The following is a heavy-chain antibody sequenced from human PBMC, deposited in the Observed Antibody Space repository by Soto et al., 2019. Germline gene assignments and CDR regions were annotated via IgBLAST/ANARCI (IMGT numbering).Heavy chain of an antibody. CDR1: GGTFSSYA. CDR2: IIPIFGTA. V-gene: IGHV1-69*12. CDR3: ARERLLRPNTMDD. D-gene: IGHD2-2*01. J-gene: IGHJ6*02. Sequence: QVQLVQSGAEVKKPGSSVKVSCKASGGTFSSYAIGWVRQAPGQGLEWMGGIIPIFGTANYAQKFQGRVTITADESTSTAYMELSSLKSEDTAVYYCARERLLRPNTMDDWGQGTTVTVSS.